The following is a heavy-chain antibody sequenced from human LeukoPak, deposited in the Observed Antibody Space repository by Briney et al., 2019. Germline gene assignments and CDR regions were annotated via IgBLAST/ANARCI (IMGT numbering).Heavy chain of an antibody. V-gene: IGHV3-23*01. CDR1: GFTFVNFA. J-gene: IGHJ4*02. Sequence: PGGSLRLSCAASGFTFVNFAMSWVRLAPGKGLEWVSAVVGDGTTTFYADSVKGRFTISRDNSKNTVYLQINSLRDEDTAVYYCARGQEWLRFLDYWGQGTLVTVSS. D-gene: IGHD5-12*01. CDR2: VVGDGTTT. CDR3: ARGQEWLRFLDY.